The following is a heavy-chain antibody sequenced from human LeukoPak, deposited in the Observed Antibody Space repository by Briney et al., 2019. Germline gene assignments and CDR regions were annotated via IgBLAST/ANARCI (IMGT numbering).Heavy chain of an antibody. CDR3: ATDSAAGTPNYYYYGMDV. D-gene: IGHD6-13*01. CDR2: FDPEDGET. CDR1: GYTLTELS. J-gene: IGHJ6*02. V-gene: IGHV1-24*01. Sequence: ASVNVSCKVSGYTLTELSMHWVRQAPGKGLEWMGGFDPEDGETIYAQKFQGRVTMTEDTSTDTAYMELSSLRSEDTAVYYCATDSAAGTPNYYYYGMDVWGQGTTVTVSS.